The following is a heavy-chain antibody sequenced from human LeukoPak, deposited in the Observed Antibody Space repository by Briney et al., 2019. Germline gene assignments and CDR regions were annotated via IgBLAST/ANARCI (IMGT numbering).Heavy chain of an antibody. V-gene: IGHV4-59*12. Sequence: SETLSLTCTVSAGSISSYYWSWIRQPPGKGLEWIGYIYYSGSNNYNPSLKSRVTISVDMSENHFSLRLNSVTAADTAVYYCARDGGWVGFDYWGQGILVTVFS. J-gene: IGHJ4*02. D-gene: IGHD1-26*01. CDR1: AGSISSYY. CDR3: ARDGGWVGFDY. CDR2: IYYSGSN.